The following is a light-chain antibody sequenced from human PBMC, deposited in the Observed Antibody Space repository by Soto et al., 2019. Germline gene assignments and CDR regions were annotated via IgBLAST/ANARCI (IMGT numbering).Light chain of an antibody. CDR3: QQYDSSPWT. Sequence: DIQMTQSPSTLSASVGDRVTITCRASRSISGWLAWYQQKPGKAPKLLIYDASILESGVPSRFTGSGSETEFNLTINSLQPDDFAAYFCQQYDSSPWTFGQGTKVEVK. CDR1: RSISGW. V-gene: IGKV1-5*01. CDR2: DAS. J-gene: IGKJ1*01.